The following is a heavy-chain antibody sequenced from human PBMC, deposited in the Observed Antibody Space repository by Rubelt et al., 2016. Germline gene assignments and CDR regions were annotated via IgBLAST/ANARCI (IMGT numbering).Heavy chain of an antibody. CDR3: ARGSLRPGDF. CDR1: GFTYINHW. D-gene: IGHD3-3*01. Sequence: LVESGGGLVQPGGSLRLSCAVSGFTYINHWMSWVRQAPGRGLEWVANIKQDGSEKNYVDSVKGRFTISRDNAKNSLYLQMNSLRAEDTAVYYCARGSLRPGDFWGQGTLVTVSS. V-gene: IGHV3-7*01. J-gene: IGHJ4*02. CDR2: IKQDGSEK.